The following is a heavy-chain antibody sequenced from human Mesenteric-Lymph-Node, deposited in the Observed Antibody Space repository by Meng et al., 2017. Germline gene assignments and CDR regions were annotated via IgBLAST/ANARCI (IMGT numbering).Heavy chain of an antibody. CDR2: ISGSGGGT. V-gene: IGHV3-23*01. CDR1: GFNFSSYA. CDR3: AKSGSSGMRAFDI. D-gene: IGHD3-10*01. J-gene: IGHJ3*02. Sequence: EEQLLESGGGLVQPGGSLRLACAASGFNFSSYAMNWVRQAPGKGLEWFSRISGSGGGTYYADSVKGRFTITRDNSKNTLYLQMNSLRAEDTAIYYCAKSGSSGMRAFDIWGQGTMVTVSS.